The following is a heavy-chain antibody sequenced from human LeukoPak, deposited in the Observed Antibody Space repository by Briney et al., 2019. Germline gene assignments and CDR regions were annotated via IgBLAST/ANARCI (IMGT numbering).Heavy chain of an antibody. V-gene: IGHV1-2*02. CDR1: GYAFTAYY. Sequence: ASVKVSCKASGYAFTAYYLHWVRQATGQGLEWMGWINPNSGDPNYAQNFQGRVTMTRDTSGSTVYMELNRLRSDDTAVYYCVRGGDGDRRDFDFWGQGTLVTVSS. CDR3: VRGGDGDRRDFDF. CDR2: INPNSGDP. J-gene: IGHJ4*02. D-gene: IGHD5-24*01.